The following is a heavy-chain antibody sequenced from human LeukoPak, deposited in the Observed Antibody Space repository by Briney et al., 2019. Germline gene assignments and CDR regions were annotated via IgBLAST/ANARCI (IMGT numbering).Heavy chain of an antibody. CDR1: GFTFSSYG. J-gene: IGHJ6*02. V-gene: IGHV3-30*18. D-gene: IGHD3-3*01. CDR3: AKVGHYDYYYGMDV. CDR2: ISYDGSNK. Sequence: PGGSLRLSCAASGFTFSSYGMHWVRQAPGKGLEWVAVISYDGSNKYYADSVKGRFTISRDNSKNTLYLQMNSLRAEDTAVYYCAKVGHYDYYYGMDVCGQGATVTVPS.